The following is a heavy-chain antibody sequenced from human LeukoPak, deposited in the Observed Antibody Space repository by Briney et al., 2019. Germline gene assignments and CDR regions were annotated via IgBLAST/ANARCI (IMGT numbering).Heavy chain of an antibody. CDR1: GFTFSSYA. V-gene: IGHV3-23*01. Sequence: GGSLRLSCAASGFTFSSYAMSWVRQAPGKGLEWVSAISGSGGSTYYADSVKGRFTISRDNSKNTLYLQMNSLRAEDTAVYYCAKRVLYSSGRYPFDYWGQGTLVTVSS. D-gene: IGHD6-19*01. J-gene: IGHJ4*02. CDR2: ISGSGGST. CDR3: AKRVLYSSGRYPFDY.